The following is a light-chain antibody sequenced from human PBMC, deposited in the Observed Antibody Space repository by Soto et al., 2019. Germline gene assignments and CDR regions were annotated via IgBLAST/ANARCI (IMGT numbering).Light chain of an antibody. CDR2: AAF. V-gene: IGKV3-15*01. J-gene: IGKJ4*01. CDR1: QSVSTS. CDR3: QQHKDWPLT. Sequence: EIVMTQSPATLSVSPGETVTLSCRASQSVSTSVAWYQQKPGQAPRLLIYAAFTRATAVPARFSGSGSGTEFALTIGGLQSEDFAVYHCQQHKDWPLTFGGGTKVEMK.